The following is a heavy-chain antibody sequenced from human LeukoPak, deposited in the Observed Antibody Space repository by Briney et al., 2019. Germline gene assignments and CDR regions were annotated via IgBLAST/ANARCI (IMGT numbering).Heavy chain of an antibody. V-gene: IGHV3-21*01. CDR3: ASARIVGAPSAFDI. CDR2: ISSSSSYI. D-gene: IGHD1-26*01. J-gene: IGHJ3*02. Sequence: GGSLRLSCAASGFTFSSYSMNWIRQAPGKGLEWVSSISSSSSYIYYADSVKGRFTISRDNAKNSLYLQMNSLRAEDTAVYYCASARIVGAPSAFDIWGQGTIVTVSS. CDR1: GFTFSSYS.